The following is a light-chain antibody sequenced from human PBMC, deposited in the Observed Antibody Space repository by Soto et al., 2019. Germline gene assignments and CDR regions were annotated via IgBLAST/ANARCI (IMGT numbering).Light chain of an antibody. Sequence: EIVMTQSPATLSVSPGERATLSCRASQSVSSNLAWYQQKPGPAPRLLIYGASTRATGIPARFSGSGSGTEFTLTISSLQSEDFAVYYCQQFNNWPVTFGGGTKVEIK. J-gene: IGKJ4*01. V-gene: IGKV3-15*01. CDR2: GAS. CDR3: QQFNNWPVT. CDR1: QSVSSN.